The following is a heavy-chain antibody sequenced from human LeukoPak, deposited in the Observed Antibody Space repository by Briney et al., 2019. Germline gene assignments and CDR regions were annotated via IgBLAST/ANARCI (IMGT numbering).Heavy chain of an antibody. J-gene: IGHJ4*02. Sequence: SVKVSCKASGFTFTSSAMQWVRQARGQRLEWIGWIVVGSGNTNYAQKFQERVTITRDMSTSTAYMELSSLRSEDTAVYYCAAVGYCSSTSCEYYFDYWGQGTLVTVSS. CDR1: GFTFTSSA. D-gene: IGHD2-2*01. CDR3: AAVGYCSSTSCEYYFDY. CDR2: IVVGSGNT. V-gene: IGHV1-58*02.